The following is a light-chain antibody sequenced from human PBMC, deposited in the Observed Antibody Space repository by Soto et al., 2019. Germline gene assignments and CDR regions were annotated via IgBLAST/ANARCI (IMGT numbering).Light chain of an antibody. Sequence: EIVMTQSPVTLSVSPGEVATLSCRASQSVSSYLAWYQQEPGQAPRLLIYDASNRATGIPARFSGSGSGTDFTLTISSLEPEDFAVYYCQQRSNWPGKCGQGTKGDIK. V-gene: IGKV3-11*01. CDR1: QSVSSY. CDR3: QQRSNWPGK. CDR2: DAS. J-gene: IGKJ1*01.